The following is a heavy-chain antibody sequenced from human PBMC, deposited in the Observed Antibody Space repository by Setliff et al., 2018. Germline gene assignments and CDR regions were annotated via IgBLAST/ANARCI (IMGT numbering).Heavy chain of an antibody. D-gene: IGHD3-16*01. CDR3: ALFGDRDTFDS. Sequence: GGSLRLSCAASGFTFSSYWMSWVRQAPGKGLEWVANIKQDGSEKYYVDSVKGRFTISRDNAKNSLYLQMNGLRAEDTALYHCALFGDRDTFDSWGQGTMVTVSS. CDR1: GFTFSSYW. J-gene: IGHJ3*02. CDR2: IKQDGSEK. V-gene: IGHV3-7*03.